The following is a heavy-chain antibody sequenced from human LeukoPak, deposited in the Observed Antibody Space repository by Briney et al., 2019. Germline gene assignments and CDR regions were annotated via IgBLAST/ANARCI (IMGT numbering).Heavy chain of an antibody. D-gene: IGHD3-22*01. CDR3: ARDLYYYDSSGYYYYYYGMDV. CDR2: IYSGGST. V-gene: IGHV3-66*01. J-gene: IGHJ6*02. CDR1: GFTVSSNY. Sequence: GGSLRLSCAASGFTVSSNYMSWVRQAPGKGLEWVSVIYSGGSTYYADSVKGRFTISRDNSKNTLYLQMNSLRAEDTAVYYCARDLYYYDSSGYYYYYYGMDVWGQGTTVTVSS.